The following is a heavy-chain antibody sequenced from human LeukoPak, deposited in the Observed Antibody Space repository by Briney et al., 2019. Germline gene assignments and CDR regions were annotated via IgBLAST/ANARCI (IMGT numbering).Heavy chain of an antibody. V-gene: IGHV4-39*07. CDR3: ARFYENYSYYSGMDV. Sequence: SETLSLTCTVSGDSISGDTSYWGWIRQPPGEGLEWIGNILYTGTTYHNPSLKSRVTISVDTSKNQFSLQLNSVTATDTAVYYCARFYENYSYYSGMDVWGQGTTVIVSS. CDR1: GDSISGDTSY. D-gene: IGHD3-16*01. CDR2: ILYTGTT. J-gene: IGHJ6*02.